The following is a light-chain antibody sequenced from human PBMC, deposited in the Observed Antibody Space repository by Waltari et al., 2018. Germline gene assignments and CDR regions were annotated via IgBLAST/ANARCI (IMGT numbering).Light chain of an antibody. V-gene: IGKV1-9*01. CDR1: QGITSH. Sequence: DIQLTQSPSFLSASAGDRVPITCRASQGITSHLAWYQQKSGRAPNFLIYAASTLRRGVPSRFSGSGSGTVFTLTINDLQPEDFATYYCQQLNSYLYSFGQGTEVVMK. CDR3: QQLNSYLYS. J-gene: IGKJ2*01. CDR2: AAS.